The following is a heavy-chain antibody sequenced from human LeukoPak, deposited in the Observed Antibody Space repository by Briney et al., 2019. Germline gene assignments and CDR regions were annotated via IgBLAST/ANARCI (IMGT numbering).Heavy chain of an antibody. CDR3: ASIYSSGYYPIGY. CDR1: DTTLSSYY. D-gene: IGHD6-19*01. J-gene: IGHJ4*02. CDR2: IYYSGIT. Sequence: SKPLNLTCTVPDTTLSSYYWTWIRQPPGKGLEWIGYIYYSGITTYNPSLKSPVTIYLDTSKSQFSLKLRSVTAADTAVYYCASIYSSGYYPIGYWGQGTLVTV. V-gene: IGHV4-59*01.